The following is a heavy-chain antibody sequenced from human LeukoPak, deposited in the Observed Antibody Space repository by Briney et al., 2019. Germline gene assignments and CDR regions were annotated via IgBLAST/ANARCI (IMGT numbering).Heavy chain of an antibody. CDR3: ARRTGSSGYLAY. CDR2: IYYSEST. CDR1: GGSISSYY. Sequence: TPPETLSLTCTVSGGSISSYYWSWIRQPPGKGLEWIGYIYYSESTNYNPSLKSRVTISVDTSKNQFSLKLSSVTAADTAVYYCARRTGSSGYLAYWGQGTLVTVSS. D-gene: IGHD3-22*01. V-gene: IGHV4-59*08. J-gene: IGHJ4*02.